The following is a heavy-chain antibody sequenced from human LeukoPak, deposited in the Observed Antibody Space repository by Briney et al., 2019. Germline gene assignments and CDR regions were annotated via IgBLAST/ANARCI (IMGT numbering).Heavy chain of an antibody. CDR1: GYSFTSYW. Sequence: GESLKISCKGSGYSFTSYWIGWVRQMPGKGLEWMGTIYPGDSDTRYSPSFQGQVTISADKSISTAYLQWSSLKASDTAMYFCATDSGIRYFDWRVDPWGQGTLVTVSS. V-gene: IGHV5-51*01. CDR3: ATDSGIRYFDWRVDP. J-gene: IGHJ5*02. D-gene: IGHD3-9*01. CDR2: IYPGDSDT.